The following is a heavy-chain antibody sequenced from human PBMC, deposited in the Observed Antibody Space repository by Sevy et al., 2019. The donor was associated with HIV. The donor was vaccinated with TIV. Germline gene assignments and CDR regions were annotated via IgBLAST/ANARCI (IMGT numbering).Heavy chain of an antibody. V-gene: IGHV3-20*04. CDR2: INCNGGST. J-gene: IGHJ6*02. D-gene: IGHD3-10*01. CDR3: ARERRGGSGYFPYYYYGMDV. CDR1: GFTFDDYG. Sequence: GGSLRLSCAASGFTFDDYGMSWVRQAPGKGLEWVSGINCNGGSTGYADSVKGRFTISRDNAKNSLYLQMNSLRAEDTALYYCARERRGGSGYFPYYYYGMDVWAQGTTVTVSS.